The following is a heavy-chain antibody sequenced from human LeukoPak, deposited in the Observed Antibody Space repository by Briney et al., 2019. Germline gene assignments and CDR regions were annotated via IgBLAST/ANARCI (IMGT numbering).Heavy chain of an antibody. D-gene: IGHD1-20*01. CDR3: AREGERYNWISALDY. CDR1: GGSISSGGYY. CDR2: IYYSGST. V-gene: IGHV4-31*03. J-gene: IGHJ4*02. Sequence: SETLSLTCTVSGGSISSGGYYWSWIRQHPGKGLEWIGYIYYSGSTYYNPSLKSRVTISVDTSKNQFSLKLSSVTAADTAVYYCAREGERYNWISALDYWGQGTLVTVSS.